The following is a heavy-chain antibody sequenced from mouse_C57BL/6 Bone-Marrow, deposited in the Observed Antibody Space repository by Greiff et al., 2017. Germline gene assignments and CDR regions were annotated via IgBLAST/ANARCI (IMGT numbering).Heavy chain of an antibody. CDR3: ALTGTYYFDY. J-gene: IGHJ2*01. CDR2: IWSGGST. V-gene: IGHV2-2*01. D-gene: IGHD4-1*01. CDR1: GFSLTSYG. Sequence: QVQLKESGPGLVQPSQSLSITCTVSGFSLTSYGVHWVRQSPGKGLEWLGVIWSGGSTDYNAAFISRLSISKDYSKSQVFFKMNSLQADDTAIYYCALTGTYYFDYWGQGTTLTVSS.